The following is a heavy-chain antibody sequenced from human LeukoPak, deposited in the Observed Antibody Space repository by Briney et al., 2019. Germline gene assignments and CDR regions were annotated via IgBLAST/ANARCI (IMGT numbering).Heavy chain of an antibody. J-gene: IGHJ5*02. Sequence: PGGSLRLSCAASGFTFSSYSMNWVRQAPGKGLEWVSSISSSSSYIYYADSVKGRFTISRDNAKNSLYLQMNSLRAEDTAVYYCAKDIRRRIIYYGSEGGFDPWGQGTLVTVSS. V-gene: IGHV3-21*01. CDR1: GFTFSSYS. CDR3: AKDIRRRIIYYGSEGGFDP. CDR2: ISSSSSYI. D-gene: IGHD3-10*01.